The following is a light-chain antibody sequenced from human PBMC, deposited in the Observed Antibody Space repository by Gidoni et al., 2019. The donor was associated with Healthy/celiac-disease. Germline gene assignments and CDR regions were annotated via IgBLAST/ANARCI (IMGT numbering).Light chain of an antibody. CDR3: QAWDSSTAVV. J-gene: IGLJ2*01. CDR1: KLGDKY. V-gene: IGLV3-1*01. CDR2: QDS. Sequence: SYELTQPPSVSVSPGQTASITCSGDKLGDKYACWYHLKPGQSPVLVIYQDSKRPSGIPERFSGSNSGNTATLTISGTQAMDEADYYCQAWDSSTAVVFGGGTKLTVL.